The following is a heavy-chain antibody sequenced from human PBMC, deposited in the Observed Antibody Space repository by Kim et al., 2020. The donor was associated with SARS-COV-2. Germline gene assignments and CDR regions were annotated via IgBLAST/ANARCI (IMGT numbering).Heavy chain of an antibody. CDR2: INSDGSST. J-gene: IGHJ4*02. CDR3: ARAEAVLRYFDWSYYFDY. Sequence: GGSLRLSCAASGFTFSSYWMHWVRQAPGKGLVWVSRINSDGSSTTYADSVKGRFTISRDNAKNTLYLQMNSLRAEDTAVYYCARAEAVLRYFDWSYYFDYWGQGTLVTVSS. D-gene: IGHD3-9*01. CDR1: GFTFSSYW. V-gene: IGHV3-74*01.